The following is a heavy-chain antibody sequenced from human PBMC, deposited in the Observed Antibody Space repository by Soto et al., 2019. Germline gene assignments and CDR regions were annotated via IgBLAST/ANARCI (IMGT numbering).Heavy chain of an antibody. Sequence: SETLSLTCAVSGGSISSGGYSWSWIRQPPGKGLEWIGYIYYSGNTNYNPSLKSRVTISVDTSKNQFSLKLSSVTAADTAVYYCARAFDILTRYYFDCWGQGTLVTVSS. V-gene: IGHV4-30-4*07. CDR1: GGSISSGGYS. CDR2: IYYSGNT. D-gene: IGHD3-9*01. CDR3: ARAFDILTRYYFDC. J-gene: IGHJ4*02.